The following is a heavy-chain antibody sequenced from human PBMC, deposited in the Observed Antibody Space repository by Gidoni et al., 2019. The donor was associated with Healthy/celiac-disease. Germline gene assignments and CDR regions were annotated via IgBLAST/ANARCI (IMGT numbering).Heavy chain of an antibody. Sequence: EVQLVESGGGLVKPGVSRRLSCAASGFPFVSDTLNGVRQAPGKGLEWVSSISSSSSYIYYADSAKGRFTISRDNAKNSLYLQMNSLRAEDTAVYYCARDLRNYDILTGYYRDNYYGMDVWGQGTTVTVSS. CDR1: GFPFVSDT. V-gene: IGHV3-21*01. J-gene: IGHJ6*02. CDR2: ISSSSSYI. CDR3: ARDLRNYDILTGYYRDNYYGMDV. D-gene: IGHD3-9*01.